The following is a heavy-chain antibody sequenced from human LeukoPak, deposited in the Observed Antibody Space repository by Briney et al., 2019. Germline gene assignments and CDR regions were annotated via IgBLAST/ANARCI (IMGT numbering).Heavy chain of an antibody. CDR3: ATHYYDSRGYDVGYYFDY. CDR1: GFSFTDYY. D-gene: IGHD3-22*01. V-gene: IGHV3-11*06. CDR2: INSYSNYT. J-gene: IGHJ4*02. Sequence: GGSLRLSCAASGFSFTDYYMSWIRQAPGKGLEWVSFINSYSNYTNYADSVKGRFSISRDNAKSSLYLQINSLRAEDTAVYYCATHYYDSRGYDVGYYFDYWGQGTLVTVSS.